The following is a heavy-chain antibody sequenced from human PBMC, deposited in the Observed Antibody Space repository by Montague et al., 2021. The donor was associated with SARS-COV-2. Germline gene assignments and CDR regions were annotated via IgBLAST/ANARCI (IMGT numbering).Heavy chain of an antibody. CDR2: IYWDDDK. Sequence: PALVKPTQTLTLTCNFSGFSLTTSGEAVGWIRQPPGKALEWLALIYWDDDKFYSTSLKTRLTISKDTSKNQVVLTMTNMDPVDTATYYCARVRYFDTTFDYWGQGTLVTVSS. CDR3: ARVRYFDTTFDY. J-gene: IGHJ4*02. V-gene: IGHV2-70*01. D-gene: IGHD3-9*01. CDR1: GFSLTTSGEA.